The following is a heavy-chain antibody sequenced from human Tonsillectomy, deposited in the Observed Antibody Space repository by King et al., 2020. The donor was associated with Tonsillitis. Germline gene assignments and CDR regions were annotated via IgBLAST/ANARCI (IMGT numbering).Heavy chain of an antibody. CDR3: ARYFGSYELDP. Sequence: QVQLQQWGAGLLKPSETLSLTCAVYGGSFSGYYWSWIRQPPGKGLEWIGELNHSGSTNYSPSLKSRVTISVDTSKNQFSLKLRSVTAADTAVYYCARYFGSYELDPWGQGTLVTVSS. J-gene: IGHJ5*02. D-gene: IGHD2-21*01. CDR2: LNHSGST. CDR1: GGSFSGYY. V-gene: IGHV4-34*01.